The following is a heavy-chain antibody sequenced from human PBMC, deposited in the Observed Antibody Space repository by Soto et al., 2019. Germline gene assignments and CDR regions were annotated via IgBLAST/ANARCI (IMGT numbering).Heavy chain of an antibody. CDR1: GGSISSYY. J-gene: IGHJ4*02. V-gene: IGHV4-59*01. CDR3: ARVYYDSSGYYYVDYYFDY. CDR2: IYYSGST. Sequence: ETLSLTCTVSGGSISSYYWSWIRQPPGKGLEWIGYIYYSGSTNYNPSLKSRVTISVDTSKNQFSLKLSSVTAADTAVYYCARVYYDSSGYYYVDYYFDYWGQGTLVTVSS. D-gene: IGHD3-22*01.